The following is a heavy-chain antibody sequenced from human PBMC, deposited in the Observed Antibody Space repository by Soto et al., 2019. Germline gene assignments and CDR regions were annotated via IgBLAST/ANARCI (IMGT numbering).Heavy chain of an antibody. J-gene: IGHJ4*02. V-gene: IGHV3-21*02. Sequence: EVRLLEAGGGLKQPGGSLRLSCAASGFTFTSDSMTWVRQAPGKGLEWVSSISSHGRDIFYADSVKGRFTISRDNAKDSLHLQMNSLTGEDSAVYYCARGAALAGKLDLWGQGTLVTVSS. CDR1: GFTFTSDS. CDR3: ARGAALAGKLDL. D-gene: IGHD6-19*01. CDR2: ISSHGRDI.